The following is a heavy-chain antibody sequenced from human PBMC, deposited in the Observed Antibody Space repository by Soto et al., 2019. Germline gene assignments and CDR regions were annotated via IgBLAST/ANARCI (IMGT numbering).Heavy chain of an antibody. CDR3: AKHSGYCCSTSCPIAARQHNHYGRAV. J-gene: IGHJ6*01. Sequence: MRSSCKGSGYSFTSYWSGWVRQIPGKGLEWMGIIYPGDSDTRYSPSFQGQVTISADTSISTAYLQRSSLKASDTAMYYCAKHSGYCCSTSCPIAARQHNHYGRAVWGQGTTVTVSS. CDR1: GYSFTSYW. V-gene: IGHV5-51*01. CDR2: IYPGDSDT. D-gene: IGHD2-2*01.